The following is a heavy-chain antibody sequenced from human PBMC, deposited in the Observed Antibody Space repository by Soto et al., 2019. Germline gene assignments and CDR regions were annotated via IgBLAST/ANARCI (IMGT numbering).Heavy chain of an antibody. CDR3: ARLGFDGASRYFDY. Sequence: SETLSLTCAVSGGSISSGGYSWSWIRQPPGKGLEWIGYIYYTGSTYYNPSLKSRVTISVDTSKNQVSPKLSSVTAADTAVYYCARLGFDGASRYFDYWGQGTLVTVSS. V-gene: IGHV4-30-2*03. CDR2: IYYTGST. CDR1: GGSISSGGYS. J-gene: IGHJ4*02. D-gene: IGHD3-9*01.